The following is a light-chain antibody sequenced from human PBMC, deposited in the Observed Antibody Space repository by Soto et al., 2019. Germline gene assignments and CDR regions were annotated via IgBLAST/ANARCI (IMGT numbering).Light chain of an antibody. V-gene: IGKV1-5*03. CDR1: QSISSW. CDR2: KAS. Sequence: DIQMTQSPSTLSASVGDRVTITCRASQSISSWLAWYQQKPGKAPKLLIYKASSLESGVPSRFSGSGSGTEFPLTISSLQPYDFATYYCQPYNSYSPWTFGQGTKVEIK. CDR3: QPYNSYSPWT. J-gene: IGKJ1*01.